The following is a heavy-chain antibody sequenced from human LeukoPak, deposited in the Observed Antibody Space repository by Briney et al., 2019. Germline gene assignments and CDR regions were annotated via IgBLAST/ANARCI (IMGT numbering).Heavy chain of an antibody. Sequence: GASVKVSCKASGYTFTSYYMHWVRQAPGQGLEWMGWINPNSGGTNYAQKFQGRVTMTRDTSISTAYMELSRLRSDDTAVYYCARGYSSSWLYYYYYYMDVWGKGTTVTISS. J-gene: IGHJ6*03. CDR3: ARGYSSSWLYYYYYYMDV. CDR2: INPNSGGT. V-gene: IGHV1-2*02. D-gene: IGHD6-13*01. CDR1: GYTFTSYY.